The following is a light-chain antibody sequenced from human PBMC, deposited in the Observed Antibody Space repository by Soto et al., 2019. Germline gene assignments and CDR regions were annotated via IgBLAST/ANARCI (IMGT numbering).Light chain of an antibody. CDR1: KNITNS. Sequence: DIQMTQSPSSLSASVGDRVTSSCRASKNITNSLSWYQQRQGKTPNLLIYHASKWAKGVTSRFSGSRSGTDVSFIITSLQREDLATYYCQQYYGLPPLTFGQGTRLEIK. CDR2: HAS. V-gene: IGKV1-33*01. J-gene: IGKJ5*01. CDR3: QQYYGLPPLT.